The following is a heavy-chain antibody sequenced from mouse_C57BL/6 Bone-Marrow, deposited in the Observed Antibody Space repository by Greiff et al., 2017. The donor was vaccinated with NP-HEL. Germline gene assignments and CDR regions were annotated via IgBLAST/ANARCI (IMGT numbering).Heavy chain of an antibody. Sequence: QVQLKESGAELARPGASVKLSCKASGYTFTSYGISWVKQRTGQGLEWIGEIYPRSGNTYYNEKFKGKATLTADKSSSTAYMELRSLTSEDSAVYFCARSITTVVGGAMDYWGQGTSVTVSS. CDR3: ARSITTVVGGAMDY. D-gene: IGHD1-1*01. J-gene: IGHJ4*01. V-gene: IGHV1-81*01. CDR2: IYPRSGNT. CDR1: GYTFTSYG.